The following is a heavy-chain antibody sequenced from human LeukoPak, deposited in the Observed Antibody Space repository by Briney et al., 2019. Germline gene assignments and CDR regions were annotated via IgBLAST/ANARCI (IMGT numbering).Heavy chain of an antibody. CDR3: ARIGYSSSSLDY. J-gene: IGHJ4*02. V-gene: IGHV3-7*01. D-gene: IGHD6-6*01. CDR1: GFTFSSYW. CDR2: IKQDGSVK. Sequence: GGSLRLSCEASGFTFSSYWMTWVRQAPGKGLEWVANIKQDGSVKYYMDSVKGRFTISRDNAKNSQYLQVSSLRAEDTAVYYCARIGYSSSSLDYWGQGTLVTVSS.